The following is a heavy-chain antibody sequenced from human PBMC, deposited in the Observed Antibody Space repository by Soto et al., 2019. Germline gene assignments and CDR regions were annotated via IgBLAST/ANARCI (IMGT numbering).Heavy chain of an antibody. Sequence: GGSLRLSCEAFGLTFDDYAMNWVRQAPGKGLEWVSIISGDGGSTYYADSVKGRFTISRDNSKNSLYLQMNSLRTEDTALYYCAKDIGWGSEIDYWGQGTLVTVSS. V-gene: IGHV3-43*02. CDR2: ISGDGGST. CDR1: GLTFDDYA. J-gene: IGHJ4*02. D-gene: IGHD7-27*01. CDR3: AKDIGWGSEIDY.